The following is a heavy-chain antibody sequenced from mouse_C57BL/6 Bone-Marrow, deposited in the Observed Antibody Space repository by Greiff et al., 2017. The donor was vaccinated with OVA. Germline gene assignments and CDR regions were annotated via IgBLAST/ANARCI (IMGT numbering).Heavy chain of an antibody. V-gene: IGHV1-53*01. J-gene: IGHJ3*01. D-gene: IGHD3-1*01. CDR2: INPSNGGT. Sequence: QVQLQQPGTELVKPGASVKLSCKASGYTFTSYWMHWVKQRPGQGLEWIGNINPSNGGTNYNEKFKSKATLTVDKSSSTAYMQLSSLTSEDAAVYYGARSGGPIPIGFAYWGQGTLVTVSA. CDR1: GYTFTSYW. CDR3: ARSGGPIPIGFAY.